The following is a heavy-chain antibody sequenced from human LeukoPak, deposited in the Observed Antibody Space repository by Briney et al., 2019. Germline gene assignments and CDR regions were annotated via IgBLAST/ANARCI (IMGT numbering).Heavy chain of an antibody. V-gene: IGHV4-39*01. J-gene: IGHJ4*02. Sequence: SETLSLTCTVSGGSISSSYYYWGWIRQPPGKGLQWIVSIYYSGTTYSNPSLRSRVTISVDTSKNQFSLKLSSVTAADTAVYYCAGPFFYDSSGYYTAFDYWGQGILVTVSS. CDR3: AGPFFYDSSGYYTAFDY. D-gene: IGHD3-22*01. CDR2: IYYSGTT. CDR1: GGSISSSYYY.